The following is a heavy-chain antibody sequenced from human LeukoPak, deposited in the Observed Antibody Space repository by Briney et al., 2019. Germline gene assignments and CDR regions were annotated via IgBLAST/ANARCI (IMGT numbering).Heavy chain of an antibody. CDR1: GGSISSYY. J-gene: IGHJ4*02. Sequence: SETLSLTCTVSGGSISSYYWSWIRQPPGKGLEWIGYIYTSGSTNYNPSLKSRVTISVDTSKNQFPLKLSSVTAADTAVYYCARGATTVTSWGQGTLVTVSS. CDR3: ARGATTVTS. D-gene: IGHD4-11*01. CDR2: IYTSGST. V-gene: IGHV4-4*09.